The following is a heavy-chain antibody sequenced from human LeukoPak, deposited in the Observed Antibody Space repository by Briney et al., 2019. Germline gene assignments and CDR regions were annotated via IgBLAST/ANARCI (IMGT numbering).Heavy chain of an antibody. J-gene: IGHJ6*02. CDR2: VWYDGNRK. CDR1: GFTFSSYG. Sequence: GGSLRLSCAASGFTFSSYGFHWVRQAPGKGLEWVAVVWYDGNRKYYADSVKGRFTVSKDNSKNTLYLQMNSLRVEDTAVYYCAKGLSMDVWGQGTTVTVSS. V-gene: IGHV3-33*06. D-gene: IGHD2/OR15-2a*01. CDR3: AKGLSMDV.